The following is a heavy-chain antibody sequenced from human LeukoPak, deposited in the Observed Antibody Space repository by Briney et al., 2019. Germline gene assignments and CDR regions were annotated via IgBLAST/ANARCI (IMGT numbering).Heavy chain of an antibody. CDR1: GFTFSSYS. D-gene: IGHD5-18*01. V-gene: IGHV3-21*01. Sequence: GGSLRLSCAASGFTFSSYSMNWVREAPGKGLEWVSSISSSSSYIYYADSVKGRFTISRDNAKNSLYLQMNSLRAEDTAVYYCARDRGYSYEFDYWGQGTLVTVSS. CDR3: ARDRGYSYEFDY. CDR2: ISSSSSYI. J-gene: IGHJ4*02.